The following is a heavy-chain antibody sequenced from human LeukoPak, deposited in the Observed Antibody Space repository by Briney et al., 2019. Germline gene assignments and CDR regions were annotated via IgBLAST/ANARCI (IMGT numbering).Heavy chain of an antibody. CDR1: GFTFSTYA. J-gene: IGHJ5*02. CDR3: AKDPPGISSA. CDR2: ISGSGANT. Sequence: GGSLRLSCAASGFTFSTYAMSWVRQAPGKGLEWVSTISGSGANTYYADSVKGRFTISRDNSKNTLYLQMNSLRAEDTAVYYCAKDPPGISSAWGQGTLVTVSS. V-gene: IGHV3-23*01. D-gene: IGHD6-25*01.